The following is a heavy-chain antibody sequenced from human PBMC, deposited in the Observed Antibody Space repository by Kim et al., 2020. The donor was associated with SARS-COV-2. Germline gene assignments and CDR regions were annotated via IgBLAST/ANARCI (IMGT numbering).Heavy chain of an antibody. V-gene: IGHV4-59*01. Sequence: SETLSLTCTVSGGSTSPYYWSWIRQPPGKGLEWIGYIYSSGSTNYNPSLKSRVTISVDTSKNQISLKLSSVTAADTAVYYCARGSGWFDPWGQGTLVTVS. CDR2: IYSSGST. J-gene: IGHJ5*02. CDR3: ARGSGWFDP. CDR1: GGSTSPYY. D-gene: IGHD6-19*01.